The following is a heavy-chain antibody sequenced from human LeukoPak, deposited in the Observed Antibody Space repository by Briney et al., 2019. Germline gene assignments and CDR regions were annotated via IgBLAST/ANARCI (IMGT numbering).Heavy chain of an antibody. Sequence: PGDSLRLSCSASGFTFSSYAMSWVRQAPGEGLEWVSAISGSGGSTYYADSVKGRFTISRDNSKSTLCLQMNSLRAEDTAVYYCAKQLGYCSDGSCYFPYWGQGTLVTVSS. CDR3: AKQLGYCSDGSCYFPY. CDR1: GFTFSSYA. V-gene: IGHV3-23*01. D-gene: IGHD2-15*01. CDR2: ISGSGGST. J-gene: IGHJ4*02.